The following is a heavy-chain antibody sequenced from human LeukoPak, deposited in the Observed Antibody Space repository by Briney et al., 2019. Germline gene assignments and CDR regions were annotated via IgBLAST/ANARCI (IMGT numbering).Heavy chain of an antibody. V-gene: IGHV4-30-4*01. J-gene: IGHJ4*02. CDR2: IYYSGST. Sequence: SQTLSLTCTVSGGSISSGDYCWSWIRQPPGKGLEWIGYIYYSGSTYYNPSLKSRVTISVDTSKNQFSLKLSSVTAADTAMYYCARDRRARGFFDYWGQGTLVTVSS. CDR3: ARDRRARGFFDY. CDR1: GGSISSGDYC.